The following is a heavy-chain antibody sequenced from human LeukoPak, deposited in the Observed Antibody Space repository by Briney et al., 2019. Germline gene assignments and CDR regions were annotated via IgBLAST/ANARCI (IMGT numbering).Heavy chain of an antibody. CDR1: GFTFSSYS. J-gene: IGHJ6*03. V-gene: IGHV3-21*01. D-gene: IGHD3-10*01. Sequence: GGSLRLSCAASGFTFSSYSMNWVRQAPGKGLEWVSSISSSSTYIYYADSVKGRFTISRDNAKNSVYLQMNSLRAEDTAVYYCARELSPKSCMDVWGKGTTVTVSS. CDR3: ARELSPKSCMDV. CDR2: ISSSSTYI.